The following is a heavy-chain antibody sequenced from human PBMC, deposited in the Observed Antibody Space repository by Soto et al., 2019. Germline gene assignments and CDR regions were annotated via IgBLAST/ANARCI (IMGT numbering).Heavy chain of an antibody. CDR2: ISGSGGSSNT. D-gene: IGHD6-19*01. Sequence: GGSLRLSCAGPGFTFSPFALSWVRQAPGKGLEWVSGISGSGGSSNTYYADSVKGRFTISRDNSKNTLYLQMNSLRAEDTAVYYCAKDVGLVGVYSSGWTYYFDYWGQGTLVTVSS. J-gene: IGHJ4*02. CDR3: AKDVGLVGVYSSGWTYYFDY. V-gene: IGHV3-23*01. CDR1: GFTFSPFA.